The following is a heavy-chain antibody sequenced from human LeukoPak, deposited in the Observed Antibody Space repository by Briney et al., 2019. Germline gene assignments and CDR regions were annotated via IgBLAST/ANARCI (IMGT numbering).Heavy chain of an antibody. V-gene: IGHV3-21*01. J-gene: IGHJ5*02. CDR3: ARGCSGGSCYSSPGWFDP. Sequence: GGSLRLSCEASGFTFSSSSMNWVRQAPGKGLEWVSSICSSSSYIYYADSLKGRFTISRDNAKNSLYLQMNSLGAEDTAVYYCARGCSGGSCYSSPGWFDPWGQGTLVSVSS. CDR1: GFTFSSSS. D-gene: IGHD2-15*01. CDR2: ICSSSSYI.